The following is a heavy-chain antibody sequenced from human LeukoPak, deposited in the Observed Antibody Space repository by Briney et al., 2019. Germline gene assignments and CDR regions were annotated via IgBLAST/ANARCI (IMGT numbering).Heavy chain of an antibody. D-gene: IGHD5-12*01. CDR1: GFTFSSYG. J-gene: IGHJ4*02. CDR3: AKGGDNGYSGYDLVY. V-gene: IGHV3-30*18. Sequence: PGRSLRLSCAASGFTFSSYGMHWVRQAPGKGLEWVAVISYDGSNQYYADSVKGRFTISRDNSMDTLYLQMNSLRAEDTAVYYCAKGGDNGYSGYDLVYWGQGTLVTVSS. CDR2: ISYDGSNQ.